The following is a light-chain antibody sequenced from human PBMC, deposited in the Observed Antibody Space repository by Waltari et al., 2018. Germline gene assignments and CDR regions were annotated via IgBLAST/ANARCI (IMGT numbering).Light chain of an antibody. Sequence: QSVLSQPPSVSGAPGQRVTISCAGSSSNIRAGSGVHWYQHLPGTAPKLLIQANNNRPSGVPARFSGSKSGTSASLAITGLQAEDEADYYCLSYDNRLTGWVFGGGTKVTVL. CDR1: SSNIRAGSG. V-gene: IGLV1-40*01. J-gene: IGLJ3*02. CDR3: LSYDNRLTGWV. CDR2: ANN.